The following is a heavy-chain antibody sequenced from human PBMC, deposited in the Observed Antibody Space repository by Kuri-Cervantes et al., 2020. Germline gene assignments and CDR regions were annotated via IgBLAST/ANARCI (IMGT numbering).Heavy chain of an antibody. CDR2: IIPIFGTA. CDR3: ARVVIVVPDPNTGGWYFDL. J-gene: IGHJ2*01. D-gene: IGHD2-2*01. V-gene: IGHV1-69*13. Sequence: SVKVSCKASGGTFSSYAISWVRQAPGQGLEWMGGIIPIFGTANYAQKFQGRVTITADESTSTAYMELSSLRSEDTAVYYCARVVIVVPDPNTGGWYFDLWGRGTLVTVSS. CDR1: GGTFSSYA.